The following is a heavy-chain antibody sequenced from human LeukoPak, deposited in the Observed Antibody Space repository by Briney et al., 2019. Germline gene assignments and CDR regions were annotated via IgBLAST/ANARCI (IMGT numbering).Heavy chain of an antibody. J-gene: IGHJ4*02. V-gene: IGHV1-2*02. CDR1: GYTFTGYY. Sequence: ASLNVSCKASGYTFTGYYMHGVRQAPRQGVEWMGWINPNSGGTNYSPKFQGRVTMTRDTSISKAYMELSRLTSDDTAVYYCAREVTRWLQEIHYWGQGTLVTVSS. CDR2: INPNSGGT. D-gene: IGHD5-24*01. CDR3: AREVTRWLQEIHY.